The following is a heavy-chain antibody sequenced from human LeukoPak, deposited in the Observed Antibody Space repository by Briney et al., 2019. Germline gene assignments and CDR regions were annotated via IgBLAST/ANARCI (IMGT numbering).Heavy chain of an antibody. V-gene: IGHV1-2*02. Sequence: ASVKVSCKASGYTFTGYYMHWVRQAPGQGLEWMGWINPNSGGTNYAQKFQGRVTMTGDTSISTAYMELSRLRSDDTAVYYCARDRAGYYDMGGIWYYFDYWGQGTLVTVSS. D-gene: IGHD3-22*01. J-gene: IGHJ4*02. CDR2: INPNSGGT. CDR3: ARDRAGYYDMGGIWYYFDY. CDR1: GYTFTGYY.